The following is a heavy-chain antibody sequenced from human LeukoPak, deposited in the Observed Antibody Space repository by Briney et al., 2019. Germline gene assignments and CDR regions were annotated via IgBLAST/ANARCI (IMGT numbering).Heavy chain of an antibody. CDR2: INPNSGGT. CDR1: GYTFTGYY. J-gene: IGHJ4*02. Sequence: GASVKVSCKASGYTFTGYYIHWVRQAPGQGLEWMGWINPNSGGTNYAQKFQGRVTVTRDTSITTAYMELSRLRSDDTAVYSCARGSSGTPLYFDYWGQGTLVTVSS. V-gene: IGHV1-2*02. D-gene: IGHD1-26*01. CDR3: ARGSSGTPLYFDY.